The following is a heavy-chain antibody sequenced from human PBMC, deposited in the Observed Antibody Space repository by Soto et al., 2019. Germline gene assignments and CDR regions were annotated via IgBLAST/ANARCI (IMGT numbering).Heavy chain of an antibody. CDR3: AREADVAFPI. CDR1: RGSISRGGYS. Sequence: SENLSLTCAVSRGSISRGGYSWNWIRQPPGKGLEWIGYIYPGGYTYYNPSLKSRVTLLINKSKNQFSLNLNSVTAADTAVYYCAREADVAFPIRGRGTLVTVS. CDR2: IYPGGYT. J-gene: IGHJ3*02. V-gene: IGHV4-30-2*01.